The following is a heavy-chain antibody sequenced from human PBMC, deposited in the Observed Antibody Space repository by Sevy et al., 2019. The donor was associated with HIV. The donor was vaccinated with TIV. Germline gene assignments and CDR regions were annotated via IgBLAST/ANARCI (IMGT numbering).Heavy chain of an antibody. J-gene: IGHJ6*02. V-gene: IGHV3-15*01. Sequence: GGSLRLSCTASGFTFTYAWMSWVRQAPGKGLEWVGRLKARADGGTADYATPVKGRFTISRDDSKNTLYLQMTSLKIEDTAVYYCSTGPIIVLLVTDGMDVWGQGTTVTVSS. D-gene: IGHD2-8*01. CDR3: STGPIIVLLVTDGMDV. CDR1: GFTFTYAW. CDR2: LKARADGGTA.